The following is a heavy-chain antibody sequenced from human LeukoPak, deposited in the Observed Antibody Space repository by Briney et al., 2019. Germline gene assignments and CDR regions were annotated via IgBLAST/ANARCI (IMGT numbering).Heavy chain of an antibody. CDR1: GGSISSYY. Sequence: SETLSLTCTVSGGSISSYYWSWIRQPPGKGLEWIGYIYYSGSTNYNPSLKSRVTISVDTSKNQFSLKLSSVTAADTAVHYCARVYSSGWFAVDYWGQGTLVTVSS. CDR3: ARVYSSGWFAVDY. D-gene: IGHD6-19*01. CDR2: IYYSGST. V-gene: IGHV4-59*01. J-gene: IGHJ4*02.